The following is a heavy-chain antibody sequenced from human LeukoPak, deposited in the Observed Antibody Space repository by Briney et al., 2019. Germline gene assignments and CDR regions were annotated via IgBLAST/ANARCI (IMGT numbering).Heavy chain of an antibody. J-gene: IGHJ4*02. V-gene: IGHV3-23*01. CDR2: ISGSGGST. CDR1: GFTFGSYA. CDR3: AKDMKYYGSGSPYYFDY. Sequence: GGSLRLSCAASGFTFGSYAMSWVRQAPGKGLEWVSAISGSGGSTYYADSVKGRFTISRDNSKNTLYLQMNSLRAEDTAVYYCAKDMKYYGSGSPYYFDYWGQGTLVTVSS. D-gene: IGHD3-10*01.